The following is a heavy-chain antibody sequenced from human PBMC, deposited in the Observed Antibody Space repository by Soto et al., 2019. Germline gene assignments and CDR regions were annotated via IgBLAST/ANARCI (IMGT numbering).Heavy chain of an antibody. V-gene: IGHV3-23*01. CDR2: SSATGAGT. CDR1: GFTFSSYG. D-gene: IGHD1-7*01. Sequence: EVQLLESGGGLVQPGGSLRISCAASGFTFSSYGMTCVRQAPGKGLEWVSFSSATGAGTYYADSVKGRFTISRDNSKNTLYLQMTRRRAVDTAVYYCAKDRRAGWNYGFYSYSWGQGALVIVSS. CDR3: AKDRRAGWNYGFYSYS. J-gene: IGHJ4*02.